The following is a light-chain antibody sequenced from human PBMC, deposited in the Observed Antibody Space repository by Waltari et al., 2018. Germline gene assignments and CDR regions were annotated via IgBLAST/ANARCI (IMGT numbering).Light chain of an antibody. CDR1: QSVSSN. V-gene: IGKV3-15*01. CDR2: GAS. J-gene: IGKJ4*01. Sequence: EIVMTQSPATLSVSPGERATLSCRASQSVSSNLAWSQQKPGQAPRLIIYGASTKASGIPARFSGSGSVTEFTLTISSMQSEDFAVYYCQQYNNWPPLTFGGGTKVEIK. CDR3: QQYNNWPPLT.